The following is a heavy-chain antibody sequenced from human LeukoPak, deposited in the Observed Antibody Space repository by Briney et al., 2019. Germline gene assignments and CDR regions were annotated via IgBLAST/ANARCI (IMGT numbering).Heavy chain of an antibody. J-gene: IGHJ4*02. CDR2: ISYDGSNK. V-gene: IGHV3-30*04. Sequence: GGSLRLSCAASGFTFSSYAMHWVRQAPGKGLEWVAVISYDGSNKYYPDSAKGRFTISRDNSKNTLFLQMNSLRAEDTAVYYCVRDLRENEKWFGEPSPFDYWGQGTLVTVSS. CDR3: VRDLRENEKWFGEPSPFDY. CDR1: GFTFSSYA. D-gene: IGHD3-10*01.